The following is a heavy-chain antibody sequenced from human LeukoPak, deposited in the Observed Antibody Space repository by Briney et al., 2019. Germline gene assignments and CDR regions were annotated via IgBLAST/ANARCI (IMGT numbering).Heavy chain of an antibody. CDR3: ARDRDGSGSYSP. Sequence: SETLSLTCAVSGYSISSGYYWGWIRQPPGKGLEWVGSIYHSGSTYYNPSLKSRVTISADTSKNQFSLKLSSVTAADTAVYYCARDRDGSGSYSPWGQGTLVTVSS. J-gene: IGHJ5*02. CDR1: GYSISSGYY. CDR2: IYHSGST. D-gene: IGHD3-10*01. V-gene: IGHV4-38-2*02.